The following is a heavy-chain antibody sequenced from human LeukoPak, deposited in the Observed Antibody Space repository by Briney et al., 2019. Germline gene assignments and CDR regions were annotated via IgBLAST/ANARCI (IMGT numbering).Heavy chain of an antibody. Sequence: SETLSLTCTVSGGSISSSSCYWGWIRQPPGKGLEWIGSIYYSGSTYYNPSLKSRVTISVDTSKNQFSLKLSSVTAADTAVYYCARQPPNWGNDYWGQGTLVTVSS. J-gene: IGHJ4*02. CDR2: IYYSGST. CDR3: ARQPPNWGNDY. V-gene: IGHV4-39*01. D-gene: IGHD7-27*01. CDR1: GGSISSSSCY.